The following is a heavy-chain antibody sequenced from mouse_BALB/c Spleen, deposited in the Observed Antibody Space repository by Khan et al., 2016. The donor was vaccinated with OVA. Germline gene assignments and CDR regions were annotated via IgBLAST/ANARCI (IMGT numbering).Heavy chain of an antibody. J-gene: IGHJ4*01. V-gene: IGHV7-3*02. D-gene: IGHD4-1*01. CDR3: ASVWGDAMDY. CDR2: IRNKANGYTT. Sequence: EVELVESGGGLVQLGGSLRLSCATSGFTFTDYYMSWVRQPPGKALEWLGFIRNKANGYTTEYSASVKGRFTISQANAQIILYLQMNTLRAEDTATYYCASVWGDAMDYWGQATSVTVSS. CDR1: GFTFTDYY.